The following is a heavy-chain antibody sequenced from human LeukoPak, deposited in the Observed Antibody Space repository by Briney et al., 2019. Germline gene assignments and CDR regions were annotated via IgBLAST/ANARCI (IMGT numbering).Heavy chain of an antibody. CDR3: ARSLLVPAASHWFHP. J-gene: IGHJ5*02. V-gene: IGHV4-4*02. Sequence: SETLSLTCAVSGGSISSSNWWSWVRQPPGKGMEWIGEIYHGGSTNYNPSVKSRVTISVDKFKSQFSLKLSSVTAAETAVYYCARSLLVPAASHWFHPWGQGTLVTVSS. CDR1: GGSISSSNW. D-gene: IGHD2-2*01. CDR2: IYHGGST.